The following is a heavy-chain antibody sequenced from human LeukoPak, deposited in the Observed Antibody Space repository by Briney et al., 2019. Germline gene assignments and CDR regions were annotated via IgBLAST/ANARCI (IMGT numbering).Heavy chain of an antibody. V-gene: IGHV3-23*01. Sequence: GGSLRLSCAASGFTFQNYAMNWVRQAPGKGLEWVSVITGSGGFTQYADSVKGRFTISRDNSKNTVYLQMNSLRVEDTALYYCVRSLDYWGQGTLVTVSS. CDR1: GFTFQNYA. J-gene: IGHJ4*02. CDR2: ITGSGGFT. CDR3: VRSLDY.